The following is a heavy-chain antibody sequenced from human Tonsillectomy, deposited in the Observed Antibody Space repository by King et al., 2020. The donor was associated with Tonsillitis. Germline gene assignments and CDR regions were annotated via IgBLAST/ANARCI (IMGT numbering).Heavy chain of an antibody. V-gene: IGHV1-2*02. J-gene: IGHJ3*02. D-gene: IGHD4-17*01. CDR2: INPNSVGT. CDR3: ARSRPDTVTVYDAFDI. Sequence: QLVQSGAEVKKPGASVKVSCKASAYSFTDYYLHWVRQAPGQGREWMGWINPNSVGTNYAQKFQGRVTMTRDTSISTAYMELSRLRSDDTAVYYCARSRPDTVTVYDAFDIWGQGTMVTVSS. CDR1: AYSFTDYY.